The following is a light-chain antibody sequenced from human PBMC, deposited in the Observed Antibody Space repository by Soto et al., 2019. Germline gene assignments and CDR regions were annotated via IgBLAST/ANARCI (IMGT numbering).Light chain of an antibody. CDR2: GAS. V-gene: IGKV3-15*01. CDR1: QSVSSN. CDR3: QQYGSSPSWT. J-gene: IGKJ1*01. Sequence: IVMTQSPATLSVSPGERATLSCRASQSVSSNLAWYQQKPGQAPRLLIYGASTRATDMSGTFSGRGSGTEFTLTISRLEPEDFAVYYCQQYGSSPSWTFGQVTKVDIK.